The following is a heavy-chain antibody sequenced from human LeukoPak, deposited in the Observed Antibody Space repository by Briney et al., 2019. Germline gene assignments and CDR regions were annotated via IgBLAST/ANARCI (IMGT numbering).Heavy chain of an antibody. Sequence: SETLSLTCTVYGGSFSGYYWSWIRQPPGKGLEWVGEINHSGSTNYNPSLKSRVTISVDTSKNQFSLKLSSVTAADTAVYYCARQRRVRGAKEVYYYYYYYMDVWGKGTTVTISS. D-gene: IGHD3-10*01. J-gene: IGHJ6*03. CDR3: ARQRRVRGAKEVYYYYYYYMDV. V-gene: IGHV4-34*01. CDR1: GGSFSGYY. CDR2: INHSGST.